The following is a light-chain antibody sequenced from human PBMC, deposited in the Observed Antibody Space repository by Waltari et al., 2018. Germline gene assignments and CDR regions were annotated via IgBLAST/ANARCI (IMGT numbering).Light chain of an antibody. CDR2: GNS. CDR1: SSNTGAGHD. V-gene: IGLV1-40*01. J-gene: IGLJ2*01. CDR3: QSYDSSLSGSVV. Sequence: QSVLTQPPSVSGAPGQRVTISCTGSSSNTGAGHDLHWYQQLPGTAPKLLVYGNSNRPSGVPDRFSGSKSGTSASLAITGLQAEDEADYYCQSYDSSLSGSVVFGGGTKLTVL.